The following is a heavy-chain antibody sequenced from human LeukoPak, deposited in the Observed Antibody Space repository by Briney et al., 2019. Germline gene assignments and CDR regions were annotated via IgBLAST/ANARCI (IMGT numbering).Heavy chain of an antibody. V-gene: IGHV3-74*01. Sequence: GGSLRLSCAASGFTFSSYWMHWVRQPPGKGLVWVSRINSDGSSTTYADSVKGRFTISRDNAKNTLYLQMNSLRAEDTAVYYCGRIGPLPRSKSLDYWGQGTLVTVSS. CDR2: INSDGSST. D-gene: IGHD5-24*01. CDR1: GFTFSSYW. CDR3: GRIGPLPRSKSLDY. J-gene: IGHJ4*02.